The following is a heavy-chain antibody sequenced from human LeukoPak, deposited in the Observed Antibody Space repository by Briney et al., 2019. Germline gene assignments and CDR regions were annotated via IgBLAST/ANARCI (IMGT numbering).Heavy chain of an antibody. CDR3: AREGCSSTSCSNDY. CDR2: ISSSSSYI. CDR1: GFTFSSYA. Sequence: GGSLRLSCAASGFTFSSYAMHWVRLTPGKGLEWVSSISSSSSYIYYADSVKGRFTISRDNAKNSLYLQMNSLRAEDTAVYYCAREGCSSTSCSNDYWGQGTLVTVSS. J-gene: IGHJ4*02. V-gene: IGHV3-21*01. D-gene: IGHD2-2*01.